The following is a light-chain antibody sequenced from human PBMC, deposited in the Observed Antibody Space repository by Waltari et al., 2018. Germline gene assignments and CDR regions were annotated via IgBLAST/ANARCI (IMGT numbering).Light chain of an antibody. CDR2: GDR. J-gene: IGLJ3*02. CDR3: LVWDMNNDHPWV. Sequence: SYVLTQPPSVSVAPGQTARITCEGNSIGSKSIHWYQQKPGQAPVLVVNGDRARPSGIPERFSGSNSENTATLTISRVEAGDEADYVCLVWDMNNDHPWVFGGGTKLTVL. V-gene: IGLV3-21*02. CDR1: SIGSKS.